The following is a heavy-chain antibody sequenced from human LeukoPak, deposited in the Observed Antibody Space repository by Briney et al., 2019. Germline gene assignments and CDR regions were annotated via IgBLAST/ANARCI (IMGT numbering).Heavy chain of an antibody. J-gene: IGHJ4*02. CDR2: IYYSGST. CDR3: ARSLGAVAGTDFDY. Sequence: PSETLSLTCTVSGGSISSYYWSWIRQPPGKGLEWIGYIYYSGSTNYNPSLKSRVTISVDTSKNQFSLKLSSVTAADTAVYYCARSLGAVAGTDFDYWGQGTLVIVSS. CDR1: GGSISSYY. D-gene: IGHD6-19*01. V-gene: IGHV4-59*08.